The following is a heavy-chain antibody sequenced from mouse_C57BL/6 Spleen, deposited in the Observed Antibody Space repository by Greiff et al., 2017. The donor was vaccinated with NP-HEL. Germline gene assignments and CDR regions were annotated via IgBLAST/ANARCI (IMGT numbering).Heavy chain of an antibody. CDR2: IDPSDSET. Sequence: QVQLQQPGAELVRPGSSVKLSCKASGYTFTSYWMHWVKQRPIQGLEWIGNIDPSDSETHYNQKFKDKSTLTVDKSSSTAYMQLSSLTSEDAAVYYCAREGYSLFDYWGQGTTRTVSS. CDR3: AREGYSLFDY. J-gene: IGHJ2*01. D-gene: IGHD2-3*01. CDR1: GYTFTSYW. V-gene: IGHV1-52*01.